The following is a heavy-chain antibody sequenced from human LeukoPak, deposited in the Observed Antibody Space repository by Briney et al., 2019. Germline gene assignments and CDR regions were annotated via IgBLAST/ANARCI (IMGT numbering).Heavy chain of an antibody. J-gene: IGHJ6*03. D-gene: IGHD3-16*01. Sequence: ATVKVSCKASGYTFTSYGISWVRQAPGQGLEWMGWISAYNGNTNYAQKLQGRVTMTTDTSTSTAYMELRSLRSDDTAVYYCARLMRCYYYMDVWGKGTTVTVSS. V-gene: IGHV1-18*01. CDR2: ISAYNGNT. CDR1: GYTFTSYG. CDR3: ARLMRCYYYMDV.